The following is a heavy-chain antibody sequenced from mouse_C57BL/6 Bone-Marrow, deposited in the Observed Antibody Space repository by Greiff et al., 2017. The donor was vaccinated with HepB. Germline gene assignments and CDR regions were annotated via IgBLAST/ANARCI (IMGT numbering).Heavy chain of an antibody. Sequence: QVQLQQPGAELVKPGASVKLSCKASGYTFTSYWMHWVKQRPGQGLEWIGMIHPNSGSTNYNEKFKSKATLTVDKSSSTAYMQLSSLTYEDSAVYYCTKGGVYIYAPYTWGQGTTLSVSS. D-gene: IGHD2-12*01. CDR1: GYTFTSYW. J-gene: IGHJ2*01. CDR3: TKGGVYIYAPYT. CDR2: IHPNSGST. V-gene: IGHV1-64*01.